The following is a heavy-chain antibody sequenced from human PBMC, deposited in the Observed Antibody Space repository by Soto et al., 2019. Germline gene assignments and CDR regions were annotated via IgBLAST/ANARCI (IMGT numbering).Heavy chain of an antibody. CDR2: ISAYNGNT. CDR1: GYTFTSYG. CDR3: ARKGEGNYYYYYGMEV. V-gene: IGHV1-18*01. D-gene: IGHD2-21*01. J-gene: IGHJ6*02. Sequence: ASVQVSCKASGYTFTSYGISWVRQAPGQGLEWMGWISAYNGNTNYSTKLQGRVTLNTETFPRTTYMELRSLRSDDTAVFYCARKGEGNYYYYYGMEVWGQGNKVTVSS.